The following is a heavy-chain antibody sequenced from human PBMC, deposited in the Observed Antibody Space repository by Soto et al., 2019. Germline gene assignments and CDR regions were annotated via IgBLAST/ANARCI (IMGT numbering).Heavy chain of an antibody. CDR3: ARDLGYALPDY. CDR1: GYTFTSYA. V-gene: IGHV1-3*01. Sequence: GASVKVSCKASGYTFTSYAMHWVRQAPGQRLEWMGWINAGSGNTKYSQKFQGRVTITRDTSASTAYMELSSLRSEDTAVYYCARDLGYALPDYWGQGTLVTVS. D-gene: IGHD2-15*01. J-gene: IGHJ4*02. CDR2: INAGSGNT.